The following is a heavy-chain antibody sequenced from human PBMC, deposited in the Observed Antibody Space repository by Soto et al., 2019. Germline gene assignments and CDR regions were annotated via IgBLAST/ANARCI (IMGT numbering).Heavy chain of an antibody. V-gene: IGHV3-11*01. Sequence: LSLSCAASGFTFSYYYISWIRQAPGPGLEWVSHISSSASTIHYADSVKGRFTISRDISKNTLYLQMNSLRAEDTALYYCAKGVTYYGFWSGYFEYWGRGTLVTVSS. CDR3: AKGVTYYGFWSGYFEY. J-gene: IGHJ4*02. CDR1: GFTFSYYY. D-gene: IGHD3-3*01. CDR2: ISSSASTI.